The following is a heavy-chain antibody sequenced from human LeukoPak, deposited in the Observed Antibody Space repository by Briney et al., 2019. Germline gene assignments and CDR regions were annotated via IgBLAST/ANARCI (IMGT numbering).Heavy chain of an antibody. CDR2: IYSSGST. D-gene: IGHD3-10*01. CDR3: ARSDGYGLVGI. J-gene: IGHJ3*02. CDR1: GGSISSGSNY. V-gene: IGHV4-39*07. Sequence: PSETLSLTCNVSGGSISSGSNYWGWIRQPPGKTLEWIGSIYSSGSTYYNPSLKSRVIILIDTSKNHFSLTLSSVTVADTAVYYCARSDGYGLVGIWGQGTMVTVSS.